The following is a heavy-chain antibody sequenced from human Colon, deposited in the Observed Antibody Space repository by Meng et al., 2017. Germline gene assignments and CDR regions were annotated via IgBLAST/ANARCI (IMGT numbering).Heavy chain of an antibody. V-gene: IGHV4-4*02. Sequence: QVQPQEAASGVGTPAETLPLTCAGSGGSISRSDWCSWVRRPPGKGLEWIGETSHSGSTNYSPSLKSRVTISLDKSKNQLSLKLNSVTAADTAVYYCASSDYYRSDYWGQGTLVTVSS. CDR3: ASSDYYRSDY. D-gene: IGHD3-22*01. CDR2: TSHSGST. CDR1: GGSISRSDW. J-gene: IGHJ4*02.